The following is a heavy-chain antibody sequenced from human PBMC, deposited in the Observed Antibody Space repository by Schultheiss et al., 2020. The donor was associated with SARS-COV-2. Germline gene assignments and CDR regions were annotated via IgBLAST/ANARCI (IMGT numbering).Heavy chain of an antibody. CDR3: AKDWVGGYCSSTSCYYYGMDV. V-gene: IGHV3-30*18. D-gene: IGHD2-2*01. CDR2: ISYDGSNK. J-gene: IGHJ6*02. CDR1: GFTFSSYG. Sequence: GESLKISCAASGFTFSSYGMHWVRQAPGKGLEWVAVISYDGSNKYYADSVKGRFTISRDNSKNTLYLQMNSLRAEDTAVYYCAKDWVGGYCSSTSCYYYGMDVWGQGTTVTVSS.